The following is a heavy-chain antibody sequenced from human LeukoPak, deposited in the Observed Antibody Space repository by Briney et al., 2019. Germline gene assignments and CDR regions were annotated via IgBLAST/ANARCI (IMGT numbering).Heavy chain of an antibody. D-gene: IGHD3-22*01. J-gene: IGHJ4*02. CDR3: ARTYYYDSTGYYYVFFDY. V-gene: IGHV5-51*01. CDR1: GYTFTNYW. Sequence: PGESLQISCKGSGYTFTNYWMGWVRQLPGEGLEWMGIIYPADSHTIYSPSFQGQVTISADKSISTASLQWSSLKASDSAMYYCARTYYYDSTGYYYVFFDYWGQGTLVTVSS. CDR2: IYPADSHT.